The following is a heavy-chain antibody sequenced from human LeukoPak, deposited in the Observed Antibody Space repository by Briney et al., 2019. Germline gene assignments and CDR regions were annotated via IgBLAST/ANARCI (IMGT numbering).Heavy chain of an antibody. CDR2: ISWSGDRM. Sequence: GGSLRLSCAASGFTFEDHVMHWVRQAPGKGLEWVSSISWSGDRMGYADAVKGRFTISRDNAKNSLFLQMNSLRVEDTALYYCAKDLGGSATTVWGQGTLVTDSS. CDR3: AKDLGGSATTV. V-gene: IGHV3-9*01. D-gene: IGHD2-2*01. J-gene: IGHJ4*02. CDR1: GFTFEDHV.